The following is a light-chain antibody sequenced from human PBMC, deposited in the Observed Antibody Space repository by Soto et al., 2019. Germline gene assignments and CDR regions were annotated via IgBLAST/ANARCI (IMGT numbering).Light chain of an antibody. J-gene: IGLJ1*01. V-gene: IGLV2-14*03. CDR2: DVS. Sequence: QSVLTQPASVSGPPGHSITISCTGTSSDVGGYNYVSWYQQHPGKAPKLMIYDVSNRPSGVSNRFSGTKSGNTASLTVSGLQAEDEADYYCSSYTSSSLHVFGTWTKLTVL. CDR1: SSDVGGYNY. CDR3: SSYTSSSLHV.